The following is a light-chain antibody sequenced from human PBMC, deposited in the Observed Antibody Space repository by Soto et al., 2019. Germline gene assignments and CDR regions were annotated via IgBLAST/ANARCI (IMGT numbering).Light chain of an antibody. CDR1: QSISFW. J-gene: IGKJ4*01. Sequence: DIQMTQSPSTLAASVGDRVTITCRASQSISFWLAWYQQKPGKAPKLLIFDASTLERGVPSRFSGSGSGTEFTLTISSLQPDDFATYYCQQYNSYVLTFGGGTKVEIE. CDR2: DAS. V-gene: IGKV1-5*01. CDR3: QQYNSYVLT.